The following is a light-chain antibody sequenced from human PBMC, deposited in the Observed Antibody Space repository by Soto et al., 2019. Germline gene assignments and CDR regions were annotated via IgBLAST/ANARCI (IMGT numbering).Light chain of an antibody. Sequence: DIVMTQSPLSLPVTPGEPASISCRSSQSLLHSNGYNYLDWYLQKPGQSPQLLIYLGSNRASGVDDRFSVSGSGTDFTLEISRVEAEYVGVYYCMHPLHTPFAFGPGTKVDIK. CDR3: MHPLHTPFA. J-gene: IGKJ3*01. CDR1: QSLLHSNGYNY. CDR2: LGS. V-gene: IGKV2-28*01.